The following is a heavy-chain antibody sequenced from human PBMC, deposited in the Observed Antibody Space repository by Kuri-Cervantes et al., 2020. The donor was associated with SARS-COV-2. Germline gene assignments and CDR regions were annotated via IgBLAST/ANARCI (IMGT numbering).Heavy chain of an antibody. D-gene: IGHD2-15*01. CDR3: AKGGFMVVAGYGMDV. J-gene: IGHJ6*02. CDR2: ISYDGFDR. Sequence: GESLKISCAASGFTFISYAMHWVRQAPGKGLEWVAAISYDGFDRYYYADSVKGRFTVSRDNARNTLSLQMNSLRAADTAVYYCAKGGFMVVAGYGMDVWGQGTAVTVSS. V-gene: IGHV3-30*18. CDR1: GFTFISYA.